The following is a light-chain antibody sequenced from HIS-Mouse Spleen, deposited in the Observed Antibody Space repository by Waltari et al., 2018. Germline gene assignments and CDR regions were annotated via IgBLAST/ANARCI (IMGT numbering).Light chain of an antibody. CDR3: SSYTSSSTV. CDR1: SSDVGGYNY. CDR2: EVS. Sequence: QSALTQPAYVSVSPGQSITIACTGTSSDVGGYNYVSWYQQHPGKAPKLMIYEVSNRPSGVSNRFSGSKSGNTASLTISGLQAEDEADYYCSSYTSSSTVFGGGTKLTVL. J-gene: IGLJ2*01. V-gene: IGLV2-14*01.